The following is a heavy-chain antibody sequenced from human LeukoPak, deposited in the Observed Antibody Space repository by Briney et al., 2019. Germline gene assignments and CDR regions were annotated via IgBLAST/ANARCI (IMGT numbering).Heavy chain of an antibody. Sequence: SETLSLTGAVYGGSFSCYYWSWIRQPPGKGLEGIGEINHSGGTNDHPSLKSRVTISVATSKTQFSLKLSSVTAAATAVYSCARGPTTVTTFPFAYWGQGPLVTVSS. CDR2: INHSGGT. D-gene: IGHD4-17*01. CDR1: GGSFSCYY. V-gene: IGHV4-34*01. J-gene: IGHJ4*02. CDR3: ARGPTTVTTFPFAY.